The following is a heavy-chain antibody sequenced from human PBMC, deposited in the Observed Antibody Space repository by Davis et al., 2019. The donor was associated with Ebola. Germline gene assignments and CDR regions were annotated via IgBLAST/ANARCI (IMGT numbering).Heavy chain of an antibody. V-gene: IGHV1-2*06. Sequence: ASVKVSCKASGYTFTGYYMHWVRQAPGQGLEWMGRINPNSGGTNYAQKFQGRVTMTRDTSISTAYMELRSLRSDDTAVYFCARTSIVGTTTTASDIWGQGTKVTVS. J-gene: IGHJ3*02. D-gene: IGHD1-26*01. CDR3: ARTSIVGTTTTASDI. CDR2: INPNSGGT. CDR1: GYTFTGYY.